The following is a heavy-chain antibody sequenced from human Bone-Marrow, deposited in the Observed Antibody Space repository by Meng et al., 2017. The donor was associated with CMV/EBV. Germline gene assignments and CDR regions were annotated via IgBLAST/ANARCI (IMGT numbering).Heavy chain of an antibody. D-gene: IGHD2-2*01. CDR1: GYTFTSYD. Sequence: ASVKVSCKASGYTFTSYDINWVRQATGQGLEWMGWMNPNSGGTNYAQKFQGRVTMTRDTSISTAYMELSRLRSDDTAVYYCAREYQLQQGGYDAFDIWGQGTMVTVSS. CDR2: MNPNSGGT. V-gene: IGHV1-2*02. CDR3: AREYQLQQGGYDAFDI. J-gene: IGHJ3*02.